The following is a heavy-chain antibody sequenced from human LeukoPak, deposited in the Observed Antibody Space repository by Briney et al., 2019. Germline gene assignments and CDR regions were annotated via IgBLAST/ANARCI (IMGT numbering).Heavy chain of an antibody. D-gene: IGHD3-10*01. CDR1: GFTFTTYW. CDR3: ARMLVYNSGGEAFDC. Sequence: GESLRLSCAASGFTFTTYWMSWVRQLPGKGLEWVANVNQDGTEKYYVDSVKGRFTISGDHAKHSLYRQMNSLRAEDTPVYYCARMLVYNSGGEAFDCWGQGTLVTVSS. CDR2: VNQDGTEK. J-gene: IGHJ4*02. V-gene: IGHV3-7*01.